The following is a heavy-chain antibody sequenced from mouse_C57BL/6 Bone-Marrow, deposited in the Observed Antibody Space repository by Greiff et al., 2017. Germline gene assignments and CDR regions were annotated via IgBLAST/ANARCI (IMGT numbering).Heavy chain of an antibody. CDR3: AGYSYGSSYPLAMDY. J-gene: IGHJ4*01. CDR1: GYTFTSYW. Sequence: VQLQQPGAELVKPGASVKMSCKASGYTFTSYWITWVKQRPGQGLEWIGDIYPGSGSTNYNEKFKSKATLTVDTSSSTAYMQLSSLTSEDSAVYYCAGYSYGSSYPLAMDYWGQGTSVTVSS. CDR2: IYPGSGST. V-gene: IGHV1-55*01. D-gene: IGHD1-1*01.